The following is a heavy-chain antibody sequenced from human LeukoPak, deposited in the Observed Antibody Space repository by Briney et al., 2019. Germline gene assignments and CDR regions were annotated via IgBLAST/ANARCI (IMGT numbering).Heavy chain of an antibody. CDR2: ISGSGANT. CDR1: GFTFTYYA. CDR3: AKVLQQWLVSLYYFDY. V-gene: IGHV3-23*01. J-gene: IGHJ4*02. Sequence: GGSLRLSCAASGFTFTYYALSWVRQAPGKGLEWVSVISGSGANTHYTDPVKGRFTISRDNSKNTLYLQMNSLRAEDTAVYYCAKVLQQWLVSLYYFDYWGQGTLVTVSS. D-gene: IGHD6-19*01.